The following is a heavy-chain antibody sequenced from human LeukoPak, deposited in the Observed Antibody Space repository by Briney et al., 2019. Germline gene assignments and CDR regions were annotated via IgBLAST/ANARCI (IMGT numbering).Heavy chain of an antibody. CDR3: AREDGDYNFDY. V-gene: IGHV4-38-2*02. CDR2: IYHSGST. CDR1: GYSISSGYY. Sequence: PSETLSLTCTVSGYSISSGYYWGWIRQPPGKGLEWIGSIYHSGSTYYNPSLKSRVTISVDTSKNQFSLKLSSVTAADTAVYYCAREDGDYNFDYWGQGTLVTVSS. J-gene: IGHJ4*02. D-gene: IGHD4-17*01.